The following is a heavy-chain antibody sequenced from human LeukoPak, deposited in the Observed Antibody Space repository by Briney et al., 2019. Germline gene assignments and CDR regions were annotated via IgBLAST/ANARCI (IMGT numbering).Heavy chain of an antibody. V-gene: IGHV3-23*01. CDR3: AKLQDSSGYYHFDY. CDR2: ISGSGGST. Sequence: GGSPRLSCAASGFTFSSYAMSWVRQAPGKGLEWVSAISGSGGSTYYADSVKGRFTISRDNSKNTLYLQMNSLRAEDTAVYYCAKLQDSSGYYHFDYWGQGTLVTVSS. J-gene: IGHJ4*02. D-gene: IGHD3-22*01. CDR1: GFTFSSYA.